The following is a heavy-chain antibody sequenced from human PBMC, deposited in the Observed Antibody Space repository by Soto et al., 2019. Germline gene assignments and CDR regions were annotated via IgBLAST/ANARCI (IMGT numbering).Heavy chain of an antibody. CDR2: ISSSSSYI. CDR1: GFTFSSYS. CDR3: ATTRETRKWYFDL. J-gene: IGHJ2*01. V-gene: IGHV3-21*01. D-gene: IGHD2-15*01. Sequence: EVQLVESGGGLVKPGGSLRLSCAASGFTFSSYSMNWVRQAPGKGLEWVSSISSSSSYIYYADSVKGRFTISRDNAKNSLYLQMNSLRAEDTAVYYCATTRETRKWYFDLWGRGTLVTVSS.